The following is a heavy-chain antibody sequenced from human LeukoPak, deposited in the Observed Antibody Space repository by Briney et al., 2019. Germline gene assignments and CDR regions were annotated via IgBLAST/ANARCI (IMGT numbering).Heavy chain of an antibody. D-gene: IGHD3-22*01. CDR3: AKDQYYYDSSGPFDY. J-gene: IGHJ4*02. V-gene: IGHV3-23*01. CDR2: ISGSGGST. Sequence: GGSLRLSCAASGFTFSSYAMSWVRQAPGKGLEWVSAISGSGGSTYYADSVKGRLTISRDNSKNTLYLQMNSLRAEDTAVYYCAKDQYYYDSSGPFDYWGQGTLVTVSS. CDR1: GFTFSSYA.